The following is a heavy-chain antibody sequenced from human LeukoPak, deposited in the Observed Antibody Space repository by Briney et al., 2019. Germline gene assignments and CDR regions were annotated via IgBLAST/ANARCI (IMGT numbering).Heavy chain of an antibody. Sequence: GGSLRLSCAASGFTFGGYPMNWLRQPPGKGLESLAYISGNSGSVHYADSVKGRFTVSRDNAKNSLYLQMNSLKAEDTAVYYCARVVDMMTGADYWGQGTLVTVSS. CDR3: ARVVDMMTGADY. CDR1: GFTFGGYP. D-gene: IGHD3-9*01. V-gene: IGHV3-48*03. CDR2: ISGNSGSV. J-gene: IGHJ4*02.